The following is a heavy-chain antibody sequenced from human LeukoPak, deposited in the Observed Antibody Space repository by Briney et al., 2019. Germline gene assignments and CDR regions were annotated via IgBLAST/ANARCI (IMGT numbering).Heavy chain of an antibody. CDR1: GGSITSHNW. D-gene: IGHD6-19*01. CDR2: IYLGGST. Sequence: SETLSLTCAVSGGSITSHNWWSWVRKTPGEGLEWIGEIYLGGSTNYDPSLKTRVTMSIDKSNNQFSLELSSVTAADTAVYYCASHIAVSGTRGFDYWGQGTLVTVSS. J-gene: IGHJ4*02. V-gene: IGHV4-4*02. CDR3: ASHIAVSGTRGFDY.